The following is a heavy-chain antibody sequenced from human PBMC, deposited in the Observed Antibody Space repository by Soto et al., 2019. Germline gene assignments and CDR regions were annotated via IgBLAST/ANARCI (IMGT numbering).Heavy chain of an antibody. CDR3: AKSSSGLRDYFDS. CDR1: GFTFSSYS. CDR2: ISSANAYI. J-gene: IGHJ4*02. Sequence: GGSLRLSCVASGFTFSSYSVNWVRQAPGMGLEWVSSISSANAYIYYADSVKGRFTISRDNAKNTLFLQMNSLKTEDTAVYYCAKSSSGLRDYFDSWGRGALVTVSS. D-gene: IGHD3-10*01. V-gene: IGHV3-21*01.